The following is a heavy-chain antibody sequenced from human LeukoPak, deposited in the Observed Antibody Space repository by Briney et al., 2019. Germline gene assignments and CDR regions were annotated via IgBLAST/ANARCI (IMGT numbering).Heavy chain of an antibody. Sequence: GGSLRLSCAASGFTFRDAAMTWVRQAPGKGLEWVANIKQDGSDKYYVDSVKGRFTISRDNAKNSLYLQMNSLRAEDTALYYCARSGGGGDYFDYWGQGTLVTVSS. D-gene: IGHD3-10*01. CDR3: ARSGGGGDYFDY. J-gene: IGHJ4*02. V-gene: IGHV3-7*04. CDR1: GFTFRDAA. CDR2: IKQDGSDK.